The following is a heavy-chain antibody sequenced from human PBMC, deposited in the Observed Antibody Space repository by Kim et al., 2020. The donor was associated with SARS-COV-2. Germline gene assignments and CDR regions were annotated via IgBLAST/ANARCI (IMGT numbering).Heavy chain of an antibody. CDR1: GFTFSGSW. D-gene: IGHD5-18*01. CDR2: IKQDGSQK. Sequence: GGSLRLSCAASGFTFSGSWMTWVRQAPGKGLEWVANIKQDGSQKTHVDSVKGRFTISRDNAKNSLYLQMNSLRAEDTAVYYCARAGYRYDGLDVWGQGTT. J-gene: IGHJ6*02. CDR3: ARAGYRYDGLDV. V-gene: IGHV3-7*01.